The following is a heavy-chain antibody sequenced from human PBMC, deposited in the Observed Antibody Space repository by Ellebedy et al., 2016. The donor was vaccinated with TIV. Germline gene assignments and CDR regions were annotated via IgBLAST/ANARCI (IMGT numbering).Heavy chain of an antibody. CDR2: ISGANGNT. V-gene: IGHV1-3*01. Sequence: ASVKVSCXASGYIFSSYAMHWVRQVPGQRPEWMGWISGANGNTKFSQKFQGRVTMNRDTSATTGYMELSSLTSEDTAVYYCAGGVDYGDEYANWLDPWGQGTLVTVSS. J-gene: IGHJ5*02. D-gene: IGHD4-17*01. CDR1: GYIFSSYA. CDR3: AGGVDYGDEYANWLDP.